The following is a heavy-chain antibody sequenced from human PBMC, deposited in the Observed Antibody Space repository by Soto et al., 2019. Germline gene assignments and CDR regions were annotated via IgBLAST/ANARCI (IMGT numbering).Heavy chain of an antibody. V-gene: IGHV1-69*13. J-gene: IGHJ5*02. CDR3: AREGYYGSGTKKPRYYYGSNWFDP. CDR2: IIPIFGTA. Sequence: GASVKVSCKASGGTFSSYAISWVRQAPGQGLEWMGGIIPIFGTANYAQKFQGRVTITADESTSTAYMELSSLRSEDTAVYYCAREGYYGSGTKKPRYYYGSNWFDPWGQGTPVTVSS. CDR1: GGTFSSYA. D-gene: IGHD3-10*01.